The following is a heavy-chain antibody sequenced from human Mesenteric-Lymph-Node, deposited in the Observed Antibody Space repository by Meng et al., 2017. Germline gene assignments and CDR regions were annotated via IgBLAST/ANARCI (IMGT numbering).Heavy chain of an antibody. D-gene: IGHD3-3*01. CDR2: INSDGSST. CDR1: GFTFRNHA. CDR3: ARDGVTIFGEPDY. V-gene: IGHV3-74*01. Sequence: VRAGESGGGAVQPGRSLRLSCAASGFTFRNHAMHWVRQAPGKGLVWVSRINSDGSSTSYADSVKGRFTISRDNSKNTLYLQMTSLRAEDTAVYYCARDGVTIFGEPDYWGQGTLVTVSS. J-gene: IGHJ4*02.